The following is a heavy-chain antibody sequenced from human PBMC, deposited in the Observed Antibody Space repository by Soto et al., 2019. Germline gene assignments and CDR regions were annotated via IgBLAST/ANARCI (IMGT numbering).Heavy chain of an antibody. V-gene: IGHV1-69*06. J-gene: IGHJ5*02. CDR3: ARAGYYCSSTSCYFNWFDP. CDR1: GGTFSSYA. CDR2: IIPIFGTA. D-gene: IGHD2-2*01. Sequence: GASVKVSCKASGGTFSSYAISWVRQAPGQGLEWMGGIIPIFGTANYAQKFQGRVTITADKSTSTAHMELSSLRSEDTAVYYCARAGYYCSSTSCYFNWFDPWGQGTLVTVSS.